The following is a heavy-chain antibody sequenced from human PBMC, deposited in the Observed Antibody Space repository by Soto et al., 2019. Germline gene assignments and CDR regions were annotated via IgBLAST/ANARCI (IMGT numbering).Heavy chain of an antibody. CDR3: ARGHYGLDV. J-gene: IGHJ6*02. V-gene: IGHV3-11*01. CDR1: GFTFSGHY. Sequence: QVQLVESGGGLVKPGGSLRLSCAASGFTFSGHYISWIRQAPGKGLEWISFFYSSDIYYADSVKGRFTISTDNAKNSLYLEMNSLRAEDTAVYYCARGHYGLDVWGQGTTVTVSS. CDR2: FYSSDI.